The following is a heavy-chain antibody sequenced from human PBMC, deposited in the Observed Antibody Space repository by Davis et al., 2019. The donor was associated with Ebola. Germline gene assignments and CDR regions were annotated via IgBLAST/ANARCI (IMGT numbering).Heavy chain of an antibody. Sequence: SETLSLTCIVSGGSISNYYWSWIRQPPGKGLEWIAYIYYSGSTHYNPSLKSRATISVDTSRNQFPLRLTSVTAADTALYYCAVYTVVVTDIRAEYFQHWGQGTLATVSS. V-gene: IGHV4-59*01. J-gene: IGHJ1*01. CDR3: AVYTVVVTDIRAEYFQH. D-gene: IGHD2-21*02. CDR1: GGSISNYY. CDR2: IYYSGST.